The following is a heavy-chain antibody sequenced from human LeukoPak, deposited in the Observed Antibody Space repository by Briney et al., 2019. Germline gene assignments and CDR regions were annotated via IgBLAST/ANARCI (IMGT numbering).Heavy chain of an antibody. V-gene: IGHV4-39*01. Sequence: PSETLSLTCTVSGVSISSSSYYWGWIRQPPGKGLEWIGDISYSGSTYYNPSLKSRVTISVDTSKNQFSLKLSSVTATDTAVYYCASGGSSSWYRWFDPWGQGTLVTVSS. CDR3: ASGGSSSWYRWFDP. D-gene: IGHD6-13*01. CDR1: GVSISSSSYY. J-gene: IGHJ5*02. CDR2: ISYSGST.